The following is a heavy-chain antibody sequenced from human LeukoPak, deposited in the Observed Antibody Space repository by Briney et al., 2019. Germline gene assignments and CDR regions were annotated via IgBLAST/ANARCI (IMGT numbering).Heavy chain of an antibody. CDR3: AKTEGGRQLMMPGDH. D-gene: IGHD5-24*01. CDR2: ISWDGGAT. J-gene: IGHJ4*02. Sequence: GGSLRLSGAASGFICDDYTMQWVRQVPGKGLEWVSLISWDGGATRYADSVKGRFTISRDNNENSLYLQMNSLTTEDTAWYYCAKTEGGRQLMMPGDHWGQGTLVTVSS. CDR1: GFICDDYT. V-gene: IGHV3-43*01.